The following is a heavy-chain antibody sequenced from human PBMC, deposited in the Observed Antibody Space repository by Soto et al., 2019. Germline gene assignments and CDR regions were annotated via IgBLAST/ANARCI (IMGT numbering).Heavy chain of an antibody. D-gene: IGHD6-19*01. CDR2: ISGSGGST. CDR1: GFTFSSYA. Sequence: LRLSCAAPGFTFSSYAMSWVRQAPWKGLEWVSAISGSGGSTYYADSVKGRFTISRDNSKNTLYLQMNSLRAEDTAVYYCAKDRSSGWYVDYFDYWGQGTLVTVYS. CDR3: AKDRSSGWYVDYFDY. J-gene: IGHJ4*02. V-gene: IGHV3-23*01.